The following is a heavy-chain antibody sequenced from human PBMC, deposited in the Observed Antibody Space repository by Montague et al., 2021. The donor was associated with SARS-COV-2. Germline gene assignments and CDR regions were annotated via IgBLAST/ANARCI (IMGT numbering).Heavy chain of an antibody. CDR1: SVSINNYY. Sequence: SETLSLTCTVSSVSINNYYRGWIRQPPGKGLEWIGHIYYSGTTDYNPSLRSRVTISMDTSRNQFSLKLTSVTTADTAIYYCATDEGHDRPADFDYWGQGILVTVSS. CDR2: IYYSGTT. D-gene: IGHD1-14*01. V-gene: IGHV4-59*01. CDR3: ATDEGHDRPADFDY. J-gene: IGHJ4*02.